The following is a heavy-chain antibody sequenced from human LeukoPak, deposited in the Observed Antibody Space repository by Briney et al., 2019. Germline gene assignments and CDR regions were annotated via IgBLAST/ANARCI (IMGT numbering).Heavy chain of an antibody. CDR3: ARARFLEWLDP. CDR2: IIPILGIA. V-gene: IGHV1-69*02. J-gene: IGHJ5*02. CDR1: GGTFSSYT. Sequence: SVKVSCKASGGTFSSYTISWVRQAPGQGLEWMGRIIPILGIANYAQKFQGRDTITADKSTSTAYMERSSLRSEDTAVYYCARARFLEWLDPWGQGTLVTVSS. D-gene: IGHD3-3*01.